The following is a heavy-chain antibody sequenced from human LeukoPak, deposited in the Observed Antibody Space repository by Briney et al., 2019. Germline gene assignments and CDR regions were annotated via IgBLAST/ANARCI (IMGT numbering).Heavy chain of an antibody. CDR3: ARGGDRRGFDY. V-gene: IGHV4-31*11. CDR2: IYDSGAT. CDR1: GGSISDGGYC. D-gene: IGHD1-14*01. J-gene: IGHJ4*02. Sequence: SQTLSLTCAVSGGSISDGGYCWSWIRQHPGKGLEWIGYIYDSGATYYSPALQSRVAISVDTSDNKFSLKLRSLTAADTAVYYCARGGDRRGFDYWGQGTLVTVSS.